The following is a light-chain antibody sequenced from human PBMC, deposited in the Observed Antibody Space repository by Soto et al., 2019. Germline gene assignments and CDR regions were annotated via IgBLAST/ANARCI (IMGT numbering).Light chain of an antibody. Sequence: QSALTQPPSASGSPGQSVAISCTGTSSDVGGYNFVSWYQHHPGKAPKLMIFEVSKRPSGVPDRFSGSKSGNTASLTVSGLQAEDEADYYCGSCAGNNKIFGGGTKLTVL. J-gene: IGLJ2*01. CDR2: EVS. CDR3: GSCAGNNKI. V-gene: IGLV2-8*01. CDR1: SSDVGGYNF.